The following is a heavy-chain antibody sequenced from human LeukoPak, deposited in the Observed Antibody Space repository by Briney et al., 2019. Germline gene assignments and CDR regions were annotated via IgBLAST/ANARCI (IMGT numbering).Heavy chain of an antibody. D-gene: IGHD2-2*01. J-gene: IGHJ5*02. CDR1: GYTFTRYY. CDR3: ARDSSTSSLADP. V-gene: IGHV1-46*01. CDR2: IHPSSGST. Sequence: GASVKVSCKASGYTFTRYYMHWVRQAPGQGLEWMGIIHPSSGSTSYAQKFGGRVTLTRDTSTSTVYMELISLRSEDTAVYYCARDSSTSSLADPWGQGTLVTVSS.